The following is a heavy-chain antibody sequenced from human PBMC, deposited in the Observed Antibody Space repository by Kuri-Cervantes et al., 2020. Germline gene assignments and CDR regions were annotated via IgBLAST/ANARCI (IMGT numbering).Heavy chain of an antibody. CDR3: ARVGSRRASHFDY. D-gene: IGHD2-15*01. Sequence: SCAVYGGSFSGYYWSWIRQPPGKGLEWIGEINHSGSTYYNPSLKSRVTISIDTSKNQFSLKLSSVTAADTAVYYCARVGSRRASHFDYWGQGTLVTVSS. CDR1: GGSFSGYY. V-gene: IGHV4-34*01. CDR2: INHSGST. J-gene: IGHJ4*02.